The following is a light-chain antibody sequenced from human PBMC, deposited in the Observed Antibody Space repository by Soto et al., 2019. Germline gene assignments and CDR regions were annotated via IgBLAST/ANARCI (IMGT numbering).Light chain of an antibody. CDR3: QQYNKWPPRT. CDR1: QNIDSD. V-gene: IGKV3-15*01. CDR2: GAS. J-gene: IGKJ1*01. Sequence: EIVLTQSPATLFVSPGERATLSCRASQNIDSDLAWYQQKPGQAPSLLIYGASTRAMGIPARFSGSGSGTEFTLSISSLQSEDFAVYYCQQYNKWPPRTFGQGTKVDIK.